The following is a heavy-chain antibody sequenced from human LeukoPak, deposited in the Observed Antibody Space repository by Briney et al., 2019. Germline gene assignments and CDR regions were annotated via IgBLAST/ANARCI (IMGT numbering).Heavy chain of an antibody. D-gene: IGHD1-26*01. Sequence: PGRSLRLSCAASGFTFSSYAMHWVSQAPGKGLEYVSTISNNGGCTYYANSVKGRITISRDNSKNTLYLQMGSLRAEDMAVYYCARGHVSGSFLDYWGQGTLVTVSS. CDR1: GFTFSSYA. CDR3: ARGHVSGSFLDY. CDR2: ISNNGGCT. V-gene: IGHV3-64*01. J-gene: IGHJ4*02.